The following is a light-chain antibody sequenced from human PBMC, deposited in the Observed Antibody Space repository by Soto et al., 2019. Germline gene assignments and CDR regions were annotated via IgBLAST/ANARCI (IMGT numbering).Light chain of an antibody. V-gene: IGKV3D-15*01. Sequence: EIVLTQSPGTLSLSPGERATLSCRASQSVSSNLAWYQQKPGQAPRLLVYGASSRATGIPDRFSGSGSGTEFTLTISSLQPDDFATYYCQQYNSYTFGQGTRLE. CDR3: QQYNSYT. CDR2: GAS. J-gene: IGKJ5*01. CDR1: QSVSSN.